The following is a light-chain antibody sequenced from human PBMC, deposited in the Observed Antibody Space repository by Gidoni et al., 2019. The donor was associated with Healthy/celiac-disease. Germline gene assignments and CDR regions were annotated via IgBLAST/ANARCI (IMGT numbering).Light chain of an antibody. V-gene: IGKV3-11*01. Sequence: IVLTQSPATLSLSPGERATLSCRASQSVSTYLAWYQQKPGQAPRLLIYDASNRATGIPARFSGSGSGTDFTLTISSLEPEDFALYYCQQRSSWPLTFGGGTKVEIK. CDR1: QSVSTY. J-gene: IGKJ4*01. CDR2: DAS. CDR3: QQRSSWPLT.